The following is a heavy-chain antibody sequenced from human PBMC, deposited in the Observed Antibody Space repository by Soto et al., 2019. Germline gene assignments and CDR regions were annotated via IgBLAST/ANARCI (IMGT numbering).Heavy chain of an antibody. D-gene: IGHD4-17*01. J-gene: IGHJ4*02. CDR2: ILYSGTT. CDR1: GGAISSSSYF. V-gene: IGHV4-39*02. CDR3: ARGGGYYGVLFDY. Sequence: QLRLQESGPGLLRPSETLSLTCNVSGGAISSSSYFWGWVRQPPGKTLEWIGHILYSGTTHYNDSLKSRVTISVDTSKNQFSLRLNSVTPADTAVYYCARGGGYYGVLFDYWGQGTLVPVSS.